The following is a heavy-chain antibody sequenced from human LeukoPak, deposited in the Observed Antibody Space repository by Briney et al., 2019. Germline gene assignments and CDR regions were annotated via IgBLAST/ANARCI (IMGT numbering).Heavy chain of an antibody. D-gene: IGHD6-13*01. CDR3: ARGNRLYSSSWSSLPFDI. CDR2: TNPNSGYT. V-gene: IGHV1-8*01. CDR1: GYTFTSYD. J-gene: IGHJ3*02. Sequence: ASVKVSCKASGYTFTSYDINWVRQAPGQGLEWMGWTNPNSGYTGYAQNFQGRVTMTRDTSISTASMELSSLRSEDTAVYYCARGNRLYSSSWSSLPFDIWDQGTMVTVSS.